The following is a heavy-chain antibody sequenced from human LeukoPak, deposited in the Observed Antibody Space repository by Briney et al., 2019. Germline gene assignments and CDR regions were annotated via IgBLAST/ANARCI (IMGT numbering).Heavy chain of an antibody. V-gene: IGHV3-15*01. CDR2: IKSKTDGETT. CDR3: ATDQTYCSTTACYRYYFDY. D-gene: IGHD2-2*01. CDR1: GFTFSNAW. Sequence: GGSLRLSCAASGFTFSNAWMTWVRQAPGKGLEWVGRIKSKTDGETTDYAAPLKGRFTISRDDSKNTLYLQMNSLKTEDTAVYYRATDQTYCSTTACYRYYFDYWGQGTLVTVSS. J-gene: IGHJ4*02.